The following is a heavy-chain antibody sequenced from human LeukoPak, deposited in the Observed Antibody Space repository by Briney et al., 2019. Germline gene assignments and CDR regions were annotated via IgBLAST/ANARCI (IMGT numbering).Heavy chain of an antibody. D-gene: IGHD2-15*01. Sequence: GGSLRLSCAASGFTFSSYAMSWVRQAPGKGLEGVSAISGSGGSTYYADSVKGRFTISRDNSKNTLYLQMNSLRAEDTAVYYCAKVILSCSGGSCYYFDYWGQGTLVTVSS. CDR3: AKVILSCSGGSCYYFDY. J-gene: IGHJ4*02. V-gene: IGHV3-23*01. CDR2: ISGSGGST. CDR1: GFTFSSYA.